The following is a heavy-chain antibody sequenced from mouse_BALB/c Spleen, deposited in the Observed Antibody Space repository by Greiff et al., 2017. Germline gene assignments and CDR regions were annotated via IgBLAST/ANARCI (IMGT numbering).Heavy chain of an antibody. CDR3: ARRAYYGNHYYAMDY. Sequence: QVQLKESGAELAKPGASVKMSCKASGYTFTSYWMHWVKQRPGQGLEWIGYINPSTGYTEYNQKFKDKATLTADKSSSTAYMQLSSLTSEDSAVYYCARRAYYGNHYYAMDYWGQGTSVTVSS. V-gene: IGHV1-7*01. CDR2: INPSTGYT. J-gene: IGHJ4*01. CDR1: GYTFTSYW. D-gene: IGHD2-10*01.